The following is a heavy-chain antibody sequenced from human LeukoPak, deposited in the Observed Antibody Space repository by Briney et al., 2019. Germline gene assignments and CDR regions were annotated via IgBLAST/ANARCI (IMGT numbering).Heavy chain of an antibody. D-gene: IGHD2-2*02. CDR1: GYSISNDYY. Sequence: SETLSLTCAVSGYSISNDYYWGWVRQPPGKGLEWIGNIYHSGSTYKNPSLKSRLTMSLDTSKNQFSLKLISVTAADTAMYYCTRLSGAPVRHPIYHFDYWGQGTLVTVSS. CDR2: IYHSGST. V-gene: IGHV4-38-2*01. J-gene: IGHJ4*02. CDR3: TRLSGAPVRHPIYHFDY.